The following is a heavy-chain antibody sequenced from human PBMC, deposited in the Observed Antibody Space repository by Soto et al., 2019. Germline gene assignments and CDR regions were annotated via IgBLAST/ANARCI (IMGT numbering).Heavy chain of an antibody. Sequence: PSETLRHSYTVSGGSISSVGDYRSWIRKPPGKGLEWIGYIFYSGSTNYNPSLKSRVTISVDTSKNQFSLKLSSVTAADTAVYYCARRRVQLWTDYFDYWGQGTLVNVSS. J-gene: IGHJ4*02. CDR1: GGSISSVGDY. CDR3: ARRRVQLWTDYFDY. D-gene: IGHD5-18*01. V-gene: IGHV4-61*08. CDR2: IFYSGST.